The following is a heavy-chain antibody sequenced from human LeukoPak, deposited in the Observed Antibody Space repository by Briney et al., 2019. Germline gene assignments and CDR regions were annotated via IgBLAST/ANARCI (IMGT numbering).Heavy chain of an antibody. CDR1: GFTVSSNY. Sequence: PGGSLRLSCAASGFTVSSNYMSWVRQAPGKGLEWVSVIYSGGSTYYADSVKGRFTISRDNSKNTLYLQMNSLRAEDTAVYYCARGGFLEWLLYTAFDYWGQGTLVTVSS. V-gene: IGHV3-53*05. CDR3: ARGGFLEWLLYTAFDY. J-gene: IGHJ4*02. D-gene: IGHD3-3*01. CDR2: IYSGGST.